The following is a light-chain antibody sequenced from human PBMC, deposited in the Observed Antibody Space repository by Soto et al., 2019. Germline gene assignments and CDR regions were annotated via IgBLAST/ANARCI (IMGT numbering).Light chain of an antibody. Sequence: AIQMTQSPSSLSASVGDRVTITCRASQGIRNDLGWYQQKPGKAPKVLIYAASSLQGGVPARFNGSGSGTDFTLTISSLQREDFATYCFLQEYNYPLRFGPGTKVEIK. V-gene: IGKV1-6*01. CDR3: LQEYNYPLR. CDR1: QGIRND. CDR2: AAS. J-gene: IGKJ1*01.